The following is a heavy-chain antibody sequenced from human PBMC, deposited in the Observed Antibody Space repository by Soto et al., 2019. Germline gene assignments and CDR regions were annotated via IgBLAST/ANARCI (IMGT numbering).Heavy chain of an antibody. Sequence: SETLSLTCTVSGGSISRYYWSWIRQPPGKGLEWIGYIYYSGGTNYNPSLKSRVTISVDTSKNQFSLKMNSVTAADTAVYYCAGLPSDSGSVGWFDPWGQGTLVSVSS. V-gene: IGHV4-59*01. CDR1: GGSISRYY. J-gene: IGHJ5*02. D-gene: IGHD3-10*01. CDR3: AGLPSDSGSVGWFDP. CDR2: IYYSGGT.